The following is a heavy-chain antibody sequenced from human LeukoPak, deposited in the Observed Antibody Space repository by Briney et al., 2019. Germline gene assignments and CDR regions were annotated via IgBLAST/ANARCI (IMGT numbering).Heavy chain of an antibody. D-gene: IGHD3-9*01. J-gene: IGHJ4*02. CDR2: ISAYNGNT. CDR3: ARADDILTGYQVDY. Sequence: GASVKVSCKASGYTFTSYGISLVRQAPGQGLEWMGWISAYNGNTNYAQKLQGRVTMTTDTSTSTAYMELRSLRSDDTAVYYCARADDILTGYQVDYWGQGTLVTVSS. CDR1: GYTFTSYG. V-gene: IGHV1-18*01.